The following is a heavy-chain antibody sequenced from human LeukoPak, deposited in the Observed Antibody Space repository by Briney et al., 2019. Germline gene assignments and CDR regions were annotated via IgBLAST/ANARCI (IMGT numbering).Heavy chain of an antibody. D-gene: IGHD3-3*01. CDR3: ARRGITIFGVVTRDAFDI. CDR1: GGTFSSYA. J-gene: IGHJ3*02. CDR2: MNPNSGNT. Sequence: ASVKVSCKASGGTFSSYAISWVRQATGQGLEWMGWMNPNSGNTGYAQKFQGRVTITRNTSISTAYMELSSLRSEDTAVYYCARRGITIFGVVTRDAFDIWGQGTMVTVSS. V-gene: IGHV1-8*03.